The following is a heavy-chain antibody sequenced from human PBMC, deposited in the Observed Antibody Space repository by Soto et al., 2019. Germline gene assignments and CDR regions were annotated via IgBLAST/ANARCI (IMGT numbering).Heavy chain of an antibody. J-gene: IGHJ4*02. V-gene: IGHV3-53*01. CDR1: GLSVSSSY. CDR3: ATERHCSGDC. Sequence: EVQLVESGGGLIQPGGSLRLSCEGSGLSVSSSYMSWIRQAPGKGLEWVSLIYSGGNTYYTDSVKGRFTVSTDYSTNTLYLQMNSLRAEDTAMYYCATERHCSGDCWGQGTLVTVSS. D-gene: IGHD2-15*01. CDR2: IYSGGNT.